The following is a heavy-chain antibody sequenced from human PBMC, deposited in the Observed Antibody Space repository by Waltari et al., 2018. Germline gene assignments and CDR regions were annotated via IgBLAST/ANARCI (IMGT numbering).Heavy chain of an antibody. CDR3: VAAQGGYRSFDY. CDR1: SVSSA. CDR2: IVVGSGDT. D-gene: IGHD5-18*01. V-gene: IGHV1-58*01. J-gene: IGHJ4*02. Sequence: QVQLVQSGPEVKRSGTSVKVSCKSNSVSSAVQWVRQARGQRLEWIGWIVVGSGDTDYAQKFQGRVSITRDRATSTAYMELGSLTSEDTAVYYCVAAQGGYRSFDYWGQGTLVTVSS.